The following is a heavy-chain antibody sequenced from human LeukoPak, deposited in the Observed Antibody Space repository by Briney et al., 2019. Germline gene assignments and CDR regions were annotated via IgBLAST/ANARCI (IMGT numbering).Heavy chain of an antibody. D-gene: IGHD1-26*01. CDR3: ARNLYSGSYSDRAGAFDI. Sequence: GGSLRLSCAASGFTFSSYWMSWVRQAPGKGLEWVSYISSSSSTIYYADSVKGRFTISRDNAKNSLYLQMNSLRDEDTAVYYCARNLYSGSYSDRAGAFDIWGQGTMVTVSS. CDR1: GFTFSSYW. V-gene: IGHV3-48*02. CDR2: ISSSSSTI. J-gene: IGHJ3*02.